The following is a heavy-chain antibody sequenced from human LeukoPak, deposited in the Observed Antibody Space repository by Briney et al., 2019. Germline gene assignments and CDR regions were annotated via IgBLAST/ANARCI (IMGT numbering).Heavy chain of an antibody. CDR3: ARDVGSSGWSL. CDR2: SSANNRNT. CDR1: GYIFTDYD. Sequence: GASVKVSCKASGYIFTDYDFSWVRQAPGQGLEWMGCSSANNRNTNYAQKFQGRVTMTTDTSTSTAYMELMSLRSDDTAVYYCARDVGSSGWSLWGQGTLVTVSS. J-gene: IGHJ4*02. D-gene: IGHD6-19*01. V-gene: IGHV1-18*01.